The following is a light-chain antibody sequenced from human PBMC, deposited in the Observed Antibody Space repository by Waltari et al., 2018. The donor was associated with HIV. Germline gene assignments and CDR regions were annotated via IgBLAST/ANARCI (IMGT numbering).Light chain of an antibody. Sequence: QSVLTQPPSASGTPGQRVTISCSGRSSNIVTNYVSSYQQFPGTAPELVVYHTNQRPLGVPDRFSGSKSGTSASLAISGLRSEDEADYYCAAWDDSLSAWLFGGGTRLNVL. V-gene: IGLV1-47*01. CDR2: HTN. CDR1: SSNIVTNY. J-gene: IGLJ2*01. CDR3: AAWDDSLSAWL.